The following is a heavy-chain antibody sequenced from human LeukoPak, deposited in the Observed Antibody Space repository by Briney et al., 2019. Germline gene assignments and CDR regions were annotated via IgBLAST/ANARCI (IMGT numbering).Heavy chain of an antibody. CDR2: ISYDGSNK. Sequence: PGGSLRLSCAASGFTFSSYAMHWVRQAPGKGLEWVAVISYDGSNKYYADSVKGRFTISRDNSKNTLYLQMNSLRAEDTAVYYCARAGRSGYYYYYGMDVWGQGTTVTVSS. V-gene: IGHV3-30-3*01. J-gene: IGHJ6*02. CDR3: ARAGRSGYYYYYGMDV. CDR1: GFTFSSYA. D-gene: IGHD2-15*01.